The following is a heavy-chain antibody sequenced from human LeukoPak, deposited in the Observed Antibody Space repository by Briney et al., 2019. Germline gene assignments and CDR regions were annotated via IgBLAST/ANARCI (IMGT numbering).Heavy chain of an antibody. J-gene: IGHJ4*02. CDR3: ATSRGVYYYDSSGYSGL. CDR1: GFTFTDYY. Sequence: GGSLRLSCAASGFTFTDYYMSWIRQAPGKGLEWVSYISSSGSTIYYADSVKGRFTISRDNAKNSLYLQMNSLRAEDTAVYYCATSRGVYYYDSSGYSGLWGQGTLVTVSS. CDR2: ISSSGSTI. D-gene: IGHD3-22*01. V-gene: IGHV3-11*01.